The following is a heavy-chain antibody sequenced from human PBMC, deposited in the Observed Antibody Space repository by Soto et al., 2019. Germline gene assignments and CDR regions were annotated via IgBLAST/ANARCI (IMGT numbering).Heavy chain of an antibody. CDR2: INPNSGDT. V-gene: IGHV1-2*04. D-gene: IGHD5-18*01. J-gene: IGHJ4*02. CDR3: ARGGYTYGYGLDY. Sequence: QVQLVQSGAEVNKLGASVKVSCKASGYTFTAYYIHWVRQAHGQGLEWVGWINPNSGDTNYAQRFQGWVTMTGDTSVSTAYMDLTRLRSDDAAVYYCARGGYTYGYGLDYWGQGTLVTVSS. CDR1: GYTFTAYY.